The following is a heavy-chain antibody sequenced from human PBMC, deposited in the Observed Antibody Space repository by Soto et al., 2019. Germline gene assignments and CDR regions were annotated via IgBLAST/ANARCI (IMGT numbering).Heavy chain of an antibody. CDR3: ARQAYQYDTNSFGY. CDR1: GYTFTSYT. D-gene: IGHD2-8*01. Sequence: ASVKVSCKASGYTFTSYTMHWVRQAPGQRLEWMGWINGGNGNTKYSQKFQGRVTFTRDTSATTAYLQWSSLRVSDTAMYYCARQAYQYDTNSFGYWGQGTLVTVSS. J-gene: IGHJ4*02. CDR2: INGGNGNT. V-gene: IGHV1-3*01.